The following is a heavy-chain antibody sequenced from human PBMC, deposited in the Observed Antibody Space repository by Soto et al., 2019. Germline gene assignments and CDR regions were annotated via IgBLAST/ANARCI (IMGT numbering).Heavy chain of an antibody. CDR2: RPYDASKK. CDR3: ARRALINDTRGSLSPDIYH. CDR1: GFTLGRDG. V-gene: IGHV3-30-3*01. Sequence: GSLRLSCAASGFTLGRDGFYWVRQAAGKGMEWGAVRPYDASKKKYADTVKGQFTMSRDISKKTLHLQMNRLSPDDTAVYYCARRALINDTRGSLSPDIYHWGQG. D-gene: IGHD3-10*01. J-gene: IGHJ5*02.